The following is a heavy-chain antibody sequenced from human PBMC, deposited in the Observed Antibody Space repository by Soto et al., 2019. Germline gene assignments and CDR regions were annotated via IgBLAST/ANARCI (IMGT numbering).Heavy chain of an antibody. J-gene: IGHJ3*02. D-gene: IGHD1-7*01. CDR3: TSDYNWNYGGAFDI. Sequence: PGGSLRLSCTASGFTFGDYAMSWFRQAPGKGLEWVGFIRSKAYGGTTEYAASVKGRFTISRDDSKSIAYLQMNSLKTEDTAVYYCTSDYNWNYGGAFDIWGQGTMVTVSS. CDR1: GFTFGDYA. V-gene: IGHV3-49*03. CDR2: IRSKAYGGTT.